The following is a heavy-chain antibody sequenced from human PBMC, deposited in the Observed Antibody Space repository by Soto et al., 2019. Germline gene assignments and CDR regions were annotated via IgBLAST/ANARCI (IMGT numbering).Heavy chain of an antibody. J-gene: IGHJ3*02. CDR1: GYPVTAYY. Sequence: QLHLVQSGAVVKKPGASVTVSCSASGYPVTAYYLHWVRQAPGRGLEWMGGINPATGAAKYTRTFQGRVTMTRDTATSTVFRELSGLTSEDTAVFYCARGGGVGVAGSAAFDMWGQGTAVTVSS. D-gene: IGHD3-3*01. V-gene: IGHV1-2*02. CDR3: ARGGGVGVAGSAAFDM. CDR2: INPATGAA.